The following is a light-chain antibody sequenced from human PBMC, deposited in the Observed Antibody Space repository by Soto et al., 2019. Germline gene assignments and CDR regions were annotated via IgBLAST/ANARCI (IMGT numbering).Light chain of an antibody. CDR1: QVIGNY. J-gene: IGKJ5*01. V-gene: IGKV1-27*01. Sequence: DIQMTQSPSSLSASVGDRFTITCRASQVIGNYLAWYQQKPGKXPKXXIYGAYTLQSGVPSRFSGSGSGTDFTLTISSLQPEDFAIYYCQKYNSGLITFGQGTRLEIK. CDR3: QKYNSGLIT. CDR2: GAY.